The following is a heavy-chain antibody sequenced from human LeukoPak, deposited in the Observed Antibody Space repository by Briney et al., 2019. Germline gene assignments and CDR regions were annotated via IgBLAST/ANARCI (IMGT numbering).Heavy chain of an antibody. J-gene: IGHJ4*02. CDR1: GGSFSGYY. D-gene: IGHD6-13*01. V-gene: IGHV4-34*01. Sequence: TSETLSLTCAVYGGSFSGYYWSWIRQPPGKGLEWIGEINHSGSTNYNPSLKSLVTISVDTSKNQFSLKLSSVTAADTAVYYCARSPYIAAAGTSDYWGQGTLVTVSS. CDR3: ARSPYIAAAGTSDY. CDR2: INHSGST.